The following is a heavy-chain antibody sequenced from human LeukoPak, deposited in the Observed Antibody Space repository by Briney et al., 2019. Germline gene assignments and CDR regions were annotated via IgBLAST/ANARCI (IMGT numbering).Heavy chain of an antibody. D-gene: IGHD3-10*01. V-gene: IGHV1-8*03. Sequence: ASVKVSCKASGYTFTSYDINWVRQATGQGLEWMGWMNPNSGNTGYAQKFQGRVTITRNTSISTAYMELSSLRAEDTAVYYCAKDLFYYGSGSPYYFDYWGQGTLVTVSS. CDR2: MNPNSGNT. CDR1: GYTFTSYD. J-gene: IGHJ4*02. CDR3: AKDLFYYGSGSPYYFDY.